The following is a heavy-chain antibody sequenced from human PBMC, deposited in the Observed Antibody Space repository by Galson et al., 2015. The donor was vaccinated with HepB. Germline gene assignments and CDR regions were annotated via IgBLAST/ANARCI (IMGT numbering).Heavy chain of an antibody. CDR2: ISYDGTNK. CDR3: ARSGYCSSTSCLKAFDY. Sequence: SLRLSCAASGFTFSNYAMHWVRQAPGKGLEWVAVISYDGTNKYYADSVKGRFTISRDSSKNTLYLQMNSLRPEDTAVYYCARSGYCSSTSCLKAFDYWGQGTLVTVSS. J-gene: IGHJ4*02. CDR1: GFTFSNYA. D-gene: IGHD2-2*01. V-gene: IGHV3-30-3*01.